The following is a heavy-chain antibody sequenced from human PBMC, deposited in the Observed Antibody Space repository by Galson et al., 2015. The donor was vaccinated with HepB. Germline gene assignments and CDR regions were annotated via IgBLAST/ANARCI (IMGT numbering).Heavy chain of an antibody. Sequence: SVKVSCKASGGTFSSYAISWVRQAPGQGLEWMGGIIPIFGTANYAQKFQGRVTITADESTSTAYMELSSLRSEDTAVYYCASGLGYCSSTSCYSRYYYYMDVWGKGTTVTVSS. V-gene: IGHV1-69*13. CDR2: IIPIFGTA. D-gene: IGHD2-2*02. CDR3: ASGLGYCSSTSCYSRYYYYMDV. J-gene: IGHJ6*03. CDR1: GGTFSSYA.